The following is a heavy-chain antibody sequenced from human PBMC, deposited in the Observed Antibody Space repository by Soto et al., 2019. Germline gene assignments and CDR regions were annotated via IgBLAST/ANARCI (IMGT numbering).Heavy chain of an antibody. CDR3: AKDIRYGGNSGLADY. CDR1: GFTFSSYG. D-gene: IGHD2-21*02. V-gene: IGHV3-30*18. J-gene: IGHJ4*02. CDR2: ISFDGSNK. Sequence: PGGSLRLSCVVSGFTFSSYGMNWVRQAPGKGLEWVATISFDGSNKNYADSVKGRFTISRDNSENTLYMQMNSLRPEDTAVYYCAKDIRYGGNSGLADYWGQGTLVTVSS.